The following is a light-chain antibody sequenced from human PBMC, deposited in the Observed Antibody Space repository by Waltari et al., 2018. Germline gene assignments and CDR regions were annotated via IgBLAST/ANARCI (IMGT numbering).Light chain of an antibody. CDR3: SSYAATYNLV. Sequence: QSALTQPPSASGSPGQSITIACTGTRSDVGRSDFFSWYQQYPGKAPKLIIYEITKRPSGVPDRFSGSKSGNTASLTVSGLQPEDEAEYFCSSYAATYNLVFGGGTKLTV. CDR1: RSDVGRSDF. J-gene: IGLJ3*02. CDR2: EIT. V-gene: IGLV2-8*01.